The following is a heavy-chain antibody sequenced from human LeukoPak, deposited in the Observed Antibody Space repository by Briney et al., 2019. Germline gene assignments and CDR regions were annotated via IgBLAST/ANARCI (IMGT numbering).Heavy chain of an antibody. CDR3: AKARTRGYSYGSFDY. CDR1: GFTFTYYA. CDR2: LRYDGTNK. J-gene: IGHJ4*02. V-gene: IGHV3-30*02. Sequence: GGSLRLSCAASGFTFTYYAIHWVRQAPGKGLEWVAFLRYDGTNKNYADSVKGRFTISRDNSKNTLYLQMNSLRVEDTAVYYCAKARTRGYSYGSFDYWGQGTLVTVSS. D-gene: IGHD5-18*01.